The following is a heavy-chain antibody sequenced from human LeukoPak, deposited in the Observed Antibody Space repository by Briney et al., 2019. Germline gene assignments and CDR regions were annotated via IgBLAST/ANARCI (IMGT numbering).Heavy chain of an antibody. CDR1: GGSISSYY. V-gene: IGHV4-59*01. Sequence: SETLSLTCTVSGGSISSYYWSWIRQPPGKGLEWIGYIYYSGSTNYNPSLKSRVTISVDTSKNQFSLKLSSVTAADTAVYYCARDRGSSGLIRHYFDYWGQGTLVTVSS. CDR2: IYYSGST. D-gene: IGHD3-22*01. J-gene: IGHJ4*02. CDR3: ARDRGSSGLIRHYFDY.